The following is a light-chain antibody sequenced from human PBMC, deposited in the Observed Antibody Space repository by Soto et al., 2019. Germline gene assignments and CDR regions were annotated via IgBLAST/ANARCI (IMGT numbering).Light chain of an antibody. CDR2: SAS. J-gene: IGKJ1*01. CDR1: QSVTTY. CDR3: QQSYTTPRT. Sequence: DIQMTQSPSSLSASVGDRVTITCRASQSVTTYLNWYQHEPGKAPRLLIYSASTLQSGVPSRFSESGSGTDFTLTISSLQPEDFSTYYCQQSYTTPRTFGQRTQVEIK. V-gene: IGKV1-39*01.